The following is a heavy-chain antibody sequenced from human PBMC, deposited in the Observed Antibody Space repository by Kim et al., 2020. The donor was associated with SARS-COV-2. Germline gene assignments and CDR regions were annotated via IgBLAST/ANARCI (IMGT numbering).Heavy chain of an antibody. V-gene: IGHV3-30*18. CDR2: ISYDGSNK. CDR3: AKGWGFWSGYYFDY. J-gene: IGHJ4*02. CDR1: GFTFSSYG. Sequence: GGSLRLSCAASGFTFSSYGMHWVRQAPGKGLEWVAVISYDGSNKYYADSVKGRFTISRDNSKNTLYLQMNSLRAEDTAVYYCAKGWGFWSGYYFDYWGQG. D-gene: IGHD3-3*01.